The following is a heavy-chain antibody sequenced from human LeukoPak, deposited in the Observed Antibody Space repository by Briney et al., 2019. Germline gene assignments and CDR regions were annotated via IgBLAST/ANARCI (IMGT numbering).Heavy chain of an antibody. CDR2: IYSSGST. CDR1: GGPITSDIYY. D-gene: IGHD2-15*01. J-gene: IGHJ5*02. V-gene: IGHV4-31*03. CDR3: ARGSGYP. Sequence: SETLSLTCTVSGGPITSDIYYWSWFRQHPGKGPEWIGFIYSSGSTSYKPSLEGRLTISIDTSQNQFFLKLRSVTAADTAVYYCARGSGYPWGRGHLVTVSS.